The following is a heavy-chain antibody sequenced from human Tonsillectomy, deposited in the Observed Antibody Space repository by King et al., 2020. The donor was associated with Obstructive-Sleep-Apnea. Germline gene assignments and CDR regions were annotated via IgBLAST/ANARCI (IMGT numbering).Heavy chain of an antibody. CDR2: ISYDGSNK. V-gene: IGHV3-30-3*01. CDR1: GFTFSSYA. Sequence: VQLVESGGGVVQPGRSLRLSCAASGFTFSSYAMHWVRQAPGKGLEWVAVISYDGSNKYYADSVKGRFTISRDNSKNTLYLQMNSLRAEDTAVYYCARTPETTMDFDYWGQGTLVTVSS. D-gene: IGHD1-7*01. J-gene: IGHJ4*02. CDR3: ARTPETTMDFDY.